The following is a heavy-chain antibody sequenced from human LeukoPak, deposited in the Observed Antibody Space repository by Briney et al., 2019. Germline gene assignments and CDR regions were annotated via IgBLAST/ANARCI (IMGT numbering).Heavy chain of an antibody. CDR2: IKQDGSEK. V-gene: IGHV3-7*01. J-gene: IGHJ4*02. D-gene: IGHD6-6*01. Sequence: GGSLRLSCAASGFTFINSWMSWVRQAPGKGLEWVANIKQDGSEKYYVDSVEGRFTISRDNAKDSLSLQMNSLRGEDTAVYYCVRALGSPSADHWGQGTLITVSS. CDR3: VRALGSPSADH. CDR1: GFTFINSW.